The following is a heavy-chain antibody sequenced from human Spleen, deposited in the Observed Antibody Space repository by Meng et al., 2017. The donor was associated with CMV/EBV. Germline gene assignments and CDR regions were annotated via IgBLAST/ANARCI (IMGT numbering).Heavy chain of an antibody. CDR2: INPNSGGT. CDR1: GYTFTGYY. J-gene: IGHJ4*02. D-gene: IGHD1-26*01. CDR3: ARSPRGGAKGGDY. V-gene: IGHV1-2*02. Sequence: KASGYTFTGYYMHWVRQAPGQGLEWMGWINPNSGGTNYAQKFQGRVTMTRDTSISTAYMELSRLRSDDTAVYYCARSPRGGAKGGDYWGQGTLVTVSS.